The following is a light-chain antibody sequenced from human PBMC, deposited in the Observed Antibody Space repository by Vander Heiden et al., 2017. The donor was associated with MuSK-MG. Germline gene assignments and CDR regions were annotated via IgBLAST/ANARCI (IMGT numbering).Light chain of an antibody. CDR3: QQDYGTPPHT. CDR2: WAS. J-gene: IGKJ2*01. Sequence: DTVLTQSPDSLAVSLGERATINCKSSQSIFYSPNNKSYLGWYQQKPGQPPKLLIYWASTRESGVPDRFSGSGYGTDFTLTISSRQAEDVAVYYCQQDYGTPPHTFGQGTKVEIK. V-gene: IGKV4-1*01. CDR1: QSIFYSPNNKSY.